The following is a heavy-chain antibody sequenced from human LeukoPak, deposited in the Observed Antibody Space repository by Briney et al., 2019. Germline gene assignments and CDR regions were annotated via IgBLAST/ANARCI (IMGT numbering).Heavy chain of an antibody. V-gene: IGHV3-23*01. CDR3: AKETVVVVATTPDAFDI. CDR2: ISGSGGNT. CDR1: GFTFSSYA. Sequence: GGSLRLSCAASGFTFSSYAMSWVSQAPGKGLEWVSGISGSGGNTHYADSVKDRFTISRDNSKNTLYLQMNSLRAEDTAVYYCAKETVVVVATTPDAFDIWGQGTMVTVSS. D-gene: IGHD2-15*01. J-gene: IGHJ3*02.